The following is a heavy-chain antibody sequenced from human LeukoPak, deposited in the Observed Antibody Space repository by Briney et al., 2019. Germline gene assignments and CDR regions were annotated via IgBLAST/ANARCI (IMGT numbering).Heavy chain of an antibody. CDR2: ISSSGRNI. V-gene: IGHV3-48*03. D-gene: IGHD5-18*01. CDR3: ARDLVQLWSKDY. CDR1: GFTFSSCE. Sequence: GGSLRLSCAASGFTFSSCEMNWVRQAPGKGLEWVSYISSSGRNIYYADSVKGRFTISRDNAKNSLYLQMNSLRAEDTAVYYCARDLVQLWSKDYWGQGTLVTVSS. J-gene: IGHJ4*02.